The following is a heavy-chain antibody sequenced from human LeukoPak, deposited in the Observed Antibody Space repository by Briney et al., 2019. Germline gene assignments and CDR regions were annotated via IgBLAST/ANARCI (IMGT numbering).Heavy chain of an antibody. V-gene: IGHV4-39*01. J-gene: IGHJ4*02. CDR3: ASADGYKIVY. CDR2: NYYGGST. Sequence: SETLSLTCTVSGDSISGSSYYWGWIRQPPGKGLEWVGNNYYGGSTYYSPSLKSRVSISVDTSKNQVSLKLSSVTAADTAVYYCASADGYKIVYWGQGTLVTVSS. D-gene: IGHD5-24*01. CDR1: GDSISGSSYY.